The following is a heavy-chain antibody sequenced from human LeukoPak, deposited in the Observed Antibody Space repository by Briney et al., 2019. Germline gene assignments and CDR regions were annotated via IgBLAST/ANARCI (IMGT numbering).Heavy chain of an antibody. CDR1: GYSISSGYY. Sequence: TSETLSLTCTVSGYSISSGYYWGWIRQPPGKGLEWIGSIYHSGSTYYNPSLKSRVTISVDTSKNQFSLKQNSVTAADTAVYYCARSLSSGWFPFDYWGQGTLVTVSS. V-gene: IGHV4-38-2*02. D-gene: IGHD6-19*01. J-gene: IGHJ4*02. CDR2: IYHSGST. CDR3: ARSLSSGWFPFDY.